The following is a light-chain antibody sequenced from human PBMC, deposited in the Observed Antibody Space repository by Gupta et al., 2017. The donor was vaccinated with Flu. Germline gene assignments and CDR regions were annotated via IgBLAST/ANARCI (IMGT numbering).Light chain of an antibody. CDR3: QQGNSNPWT. CDR2: AAS. CDR1: QSISSY. V-gene: IGKV1-39*01. J-gene: IGKJ1*01. Sequence: DNQMTQSPSSLSASVGDRVTITCRASQSISSYLNWYQQKPGKAPKLLIYAASSVQSGVPSRFSGSGSGTDFTLTISRLQPEDFATYYCQQGNSNPWTFGQGTKVEIK.